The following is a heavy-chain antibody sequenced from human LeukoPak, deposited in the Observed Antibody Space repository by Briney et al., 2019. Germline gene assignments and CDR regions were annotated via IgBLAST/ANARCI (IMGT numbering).Heavy chain of an antibody. CDR1: GYTFTSYY. CDR2: INPSRGST. CDR3: ARGGHVRVYDNSAYYGHE. J-gene: IGHJ4*02. V-gene: IGHV1-46*01. Sequence: GASVKVSCKASGYTFTSYYIYWVRQAPGQGLEWMGIINPSRGSTNYAQRFQGRVTMTRDMSTSTVYMELSSLRSEDTAIYYCARGGHVRVYDNSAYYGHEWGQGTLVTVFS. D-gene: IGHD3-22*01.